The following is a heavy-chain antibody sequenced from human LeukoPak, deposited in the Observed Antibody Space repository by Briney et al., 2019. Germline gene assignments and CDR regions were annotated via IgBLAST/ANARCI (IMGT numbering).Heavy chain of an antibody. CDR3: ARDITMIVVVTRESAFDS. D-gene: IGHD3-22*01. J-gene: IGHJ3*02. CDR2: ISANNGNT. CDR1: GYTFTSYG. Sequence: ASVKVSCKASGYTFTSYGISWVRQAPGQGLEWMGWISANNGNTNYAQKFQGRVTMTTDTSTSTAYMELRSVRSDDPAVYYCARDITMIVVVTRESAFDSWGQGTMVTVSS. V-gene: IGHV1-18*01.